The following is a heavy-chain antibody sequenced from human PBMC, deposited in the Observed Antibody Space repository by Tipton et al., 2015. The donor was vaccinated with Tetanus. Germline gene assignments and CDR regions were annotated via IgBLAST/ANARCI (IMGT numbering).Heavy chain of an antibody. D-gene: IGHD2-8*01. J-gene: IGHJ4*02. CDR2: IYPGDPDT. V-gene: IGHV5-51*01. Sequence: VQLVQSGGEVKKPGESLKISCKGSGYIFNNYWIGWVRQKPGKGLEWMGIIYPGDPDTRYSPSFQGQVTISLDKSINTAFLQWSSLKASDPSMFYCARAHCADGACNFVFWGQGALVSVAS. CDR1: GYIFNNYW. CDR3: ARAHCADGACNFVF.